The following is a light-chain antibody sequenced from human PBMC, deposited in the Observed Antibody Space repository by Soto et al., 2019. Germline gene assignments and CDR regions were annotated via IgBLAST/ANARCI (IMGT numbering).Light chain of an antibody. J-gene: IGLJ1*01. Sequence: QSALSQPASVSGSPGQAITISCTGTNSDVGGYNYVSWYQQHPGKAPKLMISEVSNRPSGVSNRFSGSKSGNTASLTISGLQAEEEADYYCSSYTTSSNYVFGTGTKVTVL. CDR1: NSDVGGYNY. CDR3: SSYTTSSNYV. V-gene: IGLV2-14*01. CDR2: EVS.